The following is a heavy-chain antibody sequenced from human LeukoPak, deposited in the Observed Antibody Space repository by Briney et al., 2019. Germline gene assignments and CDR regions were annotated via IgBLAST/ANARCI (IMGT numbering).Heavy chain of an antibody. Sequence: GASVKVSCKASGYTFTSYDINWVRQATGQGLKWMGWMNPNSGNTGYAQKFQGRVTITRNTSISTAYMELSSLRSEDTAVYYCARGLQEIFGGIGHWGQGTLVTVSS. CDR3: ARGLQEIFGGIGH. CDR1: GYTFTSYD. V-gene: IGHV1-8*03. D-gene: IGHD3-3*01. CDR2: MNPNSGNT. J-gene: IGHJ5*02.